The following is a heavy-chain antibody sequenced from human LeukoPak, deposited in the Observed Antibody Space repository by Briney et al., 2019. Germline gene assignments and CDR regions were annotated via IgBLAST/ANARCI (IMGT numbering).Heavy chain of an antibody. CDR1: GFTFSTYA. CDR3: AKDTSDRSGYFYYFDY. CDR2: IGGSDGRT. Sequence: PGGSLRLSCAASGFTFSTYAMSWVRQAPGKGLDWVSAIGGSDGRTYYADSVKGRLTISRDNSKNTLYLQLNSLRAEDTAVYYCAKDTSDRSGYFYYFDYWGQGTPVTVSS. D-gene: IGHD3-22*01. V-gene: IGHV3-23*01. J-gene: IGHJ4*02.